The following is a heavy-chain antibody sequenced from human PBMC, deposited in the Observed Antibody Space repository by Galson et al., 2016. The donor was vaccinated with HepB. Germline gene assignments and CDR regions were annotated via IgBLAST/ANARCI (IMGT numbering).Heavy chain of an antibody. CDR2: IKTKSGGGTT. CDR1: GLSFSNAW. D-gene: IGHD2-2*03. V-gene: IGHV3-15*01. J-gene: IGHJ4*02. Sequence: SLRLSCAASGLSFSNAWMSWVRQAPGKGLEWVGRIKTKSGGGTTQYAAPVEGRFTISRDDSENRLYLQMNNLEPGDTAVYYCTTDGLDISFDYWGQGTRVTVSS. CDR3: TTDGLDISFDY.